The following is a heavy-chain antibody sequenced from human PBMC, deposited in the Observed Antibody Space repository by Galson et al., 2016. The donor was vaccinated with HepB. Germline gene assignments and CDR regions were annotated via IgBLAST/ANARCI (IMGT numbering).Heavy chain of an antibody. CDR3: ARSRVPGYCSGNSCSSFDY. J-gene: IGHJ4*02. V-gene: IGHV3-30-3*01. D-gene: IGHD2-2*01. CDR2: ISYDGSSK. Sequence: SLRLSCAASGFRFSSYAMHWVRQAPGKGLEWVALISYDGSSKLYADSVKGRFTISRDKSLNTVSLLMSSLRAEDTAVYYCARSRVPGYCSGNSCSSFDYWGQGILVTVSA. CDR1: GFRFSSYA.